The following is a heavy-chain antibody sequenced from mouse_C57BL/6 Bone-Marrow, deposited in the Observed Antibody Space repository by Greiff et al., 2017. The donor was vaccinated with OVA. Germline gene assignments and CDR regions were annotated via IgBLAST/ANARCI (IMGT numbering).Heavy chain of an antibody. CDR1: GFTFSSYA. V-gene: IGHV5-4*01. Sequence: EVKLVESGGGLVKPGGSLKLSCAASGFTFSSYAMSWVRQTPEKRLEWVATISDGGSYTYYPDNVKGRFTISRDNAKNNLYLQMSHLKSEDTAMYDCARDLDYGSLFAYWGQGTLVTVSA. J-gene: IGHJ3*01. D-gene: IGHD1-1*01. CDR2: ISDGGSYT. CDR3: ARDLDYGSLFAY.